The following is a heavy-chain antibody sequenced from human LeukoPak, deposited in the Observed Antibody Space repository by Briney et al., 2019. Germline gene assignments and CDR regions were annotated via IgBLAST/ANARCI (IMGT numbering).Heavy chain of an antibody. V-gene: IGHV3-30*18. CDR2: ISYDGSNK. CDR3: AKGVLSHCSGGSCLADAFDI. CDR1: GFTFSSYG. Sequence: GGSLRLSCAASGFTFSSYGMHWVRQAPGKGLEWVAVISYDGSNKYYADSVKGRFTISRDNSKNTLYLQMNSLRAEDTAVYYCAKGVLSHCSGGSCLADAFDIWGQGTMVTVSS. D-gene: IGHD2-15*01. J-gene: IGHJ3*02.